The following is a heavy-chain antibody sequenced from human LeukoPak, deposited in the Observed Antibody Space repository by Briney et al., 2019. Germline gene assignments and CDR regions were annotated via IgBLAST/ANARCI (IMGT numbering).Heavy chain of an antibody. CDR2: IYPGDSDT. V-gene: IGHV5-51*01. J-gene: IGHJ4*02. Sequence: PGESLKISCKGSGYSITSYWIGWVRQLPGKGLEWMGIIYPGDSDTRYSPSFQGQVTISADKSISTAYLQWSSLKASDTAMYYCARPKYYDSSGYLYYWGQGTLVTVSS. CDR1: GYSITSYW. D-gene: IGHD3-22*01. CDR3: ARPKYYDSSGYLYY.